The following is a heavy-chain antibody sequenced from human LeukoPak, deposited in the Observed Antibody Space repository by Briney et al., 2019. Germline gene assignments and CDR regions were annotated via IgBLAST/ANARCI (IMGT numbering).Heavy chain of an antibody. CDR1: GYTFTSYG. J-gene: IGHJ6*02. CDR2: ISAYNGNT. CDR3: ARELLRFLEWLPAPYGMDV. D-gene: IGHD3-3*01. V-gene: IGHV1-18*01. Sequence: GASVKVSCKASGYTFTSYGISWVRQAPGQGLEWMGWISAYNGNTNYAQKLQGRVTMTTDTSTSTAYMELRSLRSDDTAVYYCARELLRFLEWLPAPYGMDVWGQGTTVTVSS.